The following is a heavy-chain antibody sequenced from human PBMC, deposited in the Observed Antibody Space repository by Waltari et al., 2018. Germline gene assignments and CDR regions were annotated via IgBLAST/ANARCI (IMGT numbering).Heavy chain of an antibody. Sequence: VELQESGPGLVKPSETLSLICSVSGASFSNYYLTWIRHPPGQGLEWIGYVSDSWPYYNPSLKSRVAISLDTSKRQFSLRLSSVTAADTAVYYCARDSGLVGAQYNYVYYGLDVWGPGTTVTVSS. CDR1: GASFSNYY. CDR2: VSDSWP. D-gene: IGHD2-8*02. J-gene: IGHJ6*02. V-gene: IGHV4-59*01. CDR3: ARDSGLVGAQYNYVYYGLDV.